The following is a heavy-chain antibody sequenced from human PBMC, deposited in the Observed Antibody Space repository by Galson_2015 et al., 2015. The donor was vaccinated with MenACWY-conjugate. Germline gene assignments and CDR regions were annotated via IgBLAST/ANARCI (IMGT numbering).Heavy chain of an antibody. CDR2: ISWNSGSK. CDR1: GFIFDDYA. Sequence: SLRLSCAASGFIFDDYAMHWVRQAPGKGLEWVSGISWNSGSKGYADSVKGRFTISRDNAKNSLYLQMNSLRAEDTALYYCAKDTLYRMGAFGFWGQGTMVAVSS. CDR3: AKDTLYRMGAFGF. D-gene: IGHD3-16*01. V-gene: IGHV3-9*01. J-gene: IGHJ3*01.